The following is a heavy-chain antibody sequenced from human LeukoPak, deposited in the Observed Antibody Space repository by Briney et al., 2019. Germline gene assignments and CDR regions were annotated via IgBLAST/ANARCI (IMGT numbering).Heavy chain of an antibody. D-gene: IGHD1-26*01. CDR1: GFPFDVQT. CDR2: MKEDGSEI. Sequence: PGGPLRLSCAASGFPFDVQTMSWVRQAPGKGLDWVASMKEDGSEIYYADSVKGRFTISRDNPKNSLYLQMNSLRAEDTAVYYCAKGGATRGRFENWGQGTLVTVSS. J-gene: IGHJ4*02. V-gene: IGHV3-7*01. CDR3: AKGGATRGRFEN.